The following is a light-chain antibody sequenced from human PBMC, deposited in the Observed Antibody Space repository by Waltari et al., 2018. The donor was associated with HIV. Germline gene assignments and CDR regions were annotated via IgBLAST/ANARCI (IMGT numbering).Light chain of an antibody. CDR2: NTN. V-gene: IGLV1-40*01. Sequence: QSVLTQPPSVSGAPGQRVTLSCPGSRSNIGTLEVHSYQQLPGTAPRLLIYNTNSRPSGVPDRFSGSKSGTSASLAINGLQAEDEADYYCQSSDSTLSGSVFGGGTKLTVV. CDR1: RSNIGTLE. J-gene: IGLJ2*01. CDR3: QSSDSTLSGSV.